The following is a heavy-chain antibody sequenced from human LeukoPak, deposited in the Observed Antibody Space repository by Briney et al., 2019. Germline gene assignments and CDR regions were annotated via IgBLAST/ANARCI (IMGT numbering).Heavy chain of an antibody. CDR3: AKDAYYYGSGSYPY. CDR1: GFTFSSYA. V-gene: IGHV3-23*01. Sequence: PGGSLRLSCAASGFTFSSYAMSWVRQAPGKGLEWVSGMSSSGGSTYHADSVKGRFTISRDNSKNTLYLQMNSLRAEDTAVYYCAKDAYYYGSGSYPYWGQGTLVTVSS. D-gene: IGHD3-10*01. J-gene: IGHJ4*02. CDR2: MSSSGGST.